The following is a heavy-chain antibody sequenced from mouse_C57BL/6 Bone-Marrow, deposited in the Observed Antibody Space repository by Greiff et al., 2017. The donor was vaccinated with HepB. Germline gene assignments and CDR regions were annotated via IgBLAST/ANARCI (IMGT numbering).Heavy chain of an antibody. J-gene: IGHJ1*03. CDR3: ARRSLITTVVATRYFDV. Sequence: VQLQQPGAELVKPGASVKLSCKASGYTFTSYWMHWVKQRPGRGLEWIGRIDPNSGGTKYNEKFKSKATLTVDKPSSTAYMQLSSLTSEDSAVYYCARRSLITTVVATRYFDVWGTGTTVTVSS. CDR1: GYTFTSYW. D-gene: IGHD1-1*01. CDR2: IDPNSGGT. V-gene: IGHV1-72*01.